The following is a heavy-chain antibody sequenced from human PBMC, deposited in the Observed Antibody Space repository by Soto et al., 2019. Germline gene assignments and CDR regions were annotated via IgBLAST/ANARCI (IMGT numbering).Heavy chain of an antibody. Sequence: GSGPTLVKPTQTLTLTCTFSWFSLSTSGVGVGWIRQPPGKALEWLAFIYWDDDKRYSPSLRSRLTISKDTSKTQVVLTMTNMDPADTATYYCIQSRCGGDCLQSYASHYYYGLDVWGQGTTVTVSS. CDR2: IYWDDDK. CDR3: IQSRCGGDCLQSYASHYYYGLDV. CDR1: WFSLSTSGVG. V-gene: IGHV2-5*02. J-gene: IGHJ6*02. D-gene: IGHD2-21*02.